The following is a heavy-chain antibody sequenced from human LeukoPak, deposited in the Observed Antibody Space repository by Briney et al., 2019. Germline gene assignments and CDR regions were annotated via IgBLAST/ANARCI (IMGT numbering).Heavy chain of an antibody. CDR2: ISYIGST. D-gene: IGHD3-9*01. CDR3: ARDGNYDILTGYYPYYFDY. V-gene: IGHV4-59*01. Sequence: SETLSLTCTVSGGSFSSSFWSWIRQPPGKGLECIGYISYIGSTNYNPSLKSRVTISVDTSKSQFSLKLSSVTAADTAVYYCARDGNYDILTGYYPYYFDYWGQGTLVTVSS. CDR1: GGSFSSSF. J-gene: IGHJ4*02.